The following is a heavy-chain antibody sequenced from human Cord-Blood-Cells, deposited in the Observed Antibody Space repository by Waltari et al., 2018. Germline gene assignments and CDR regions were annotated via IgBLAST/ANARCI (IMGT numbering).Heavy chain of an antibody. J-gene: IGHJ6*02. CDR2: MNPNSGNT. Sequence: AEVKKPGASVKVSCKASGYTFTSYDINWVRQATGQGLEWMGWMNPNSGNTGYAQKFQGRVTITRNTSISTAYMELSSLRSEDTAVYYCARGRITIFGVVIPHYYYGMDVWGQGTTVTVSS. V-gene: IGHV1-8*03. CDR1: GYTFTSYD. D-gene: IGHD3-3*01. CDR3: ARGRITIFGVVIPHYYYGMDV.